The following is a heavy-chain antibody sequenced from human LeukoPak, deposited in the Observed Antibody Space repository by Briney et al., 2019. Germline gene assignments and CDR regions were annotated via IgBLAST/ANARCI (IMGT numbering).Heavy chain of an antibody. CDR1: GYTFTGYN. Sequence: ASVKVSCKASGYTFTGYNMQWLRQAPGQGLEWMGWINPNSGGTNYAQKFQGRVIMTWDTSISTAYVELSRLRSDDTAVYYCARDGHFDNWGQGTLVTVSS. V-gene: IGHV1-2*02. J-gene: IGHJ4*02. CDR3: ARDGHFDN. CDR2: INPNSGGT.